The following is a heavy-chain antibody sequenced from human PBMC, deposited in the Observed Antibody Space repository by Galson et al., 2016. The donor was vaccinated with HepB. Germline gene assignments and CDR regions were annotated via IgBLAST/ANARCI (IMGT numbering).Heavy chain of an antibody. D-gene: IGHD2-2*01. CDR3: ARDRGYCSSTRCYGVYYGMDV. J-gene: IGHJ6*02. CDR1: GFSLSSYS. V-gene: IGHV3-21*01. CDR2: ISSSSSYI. Sequence: SLRLSCAASGFSLSSYSMHWVRQAPGKGLEYVSSISSSSSYIYYPDSVKGRFTISRDNAKNSLYLQMSSLRAENTAVYYCARDRGYCSSTRCYGVYYGMDVWGQGTTVTVS.